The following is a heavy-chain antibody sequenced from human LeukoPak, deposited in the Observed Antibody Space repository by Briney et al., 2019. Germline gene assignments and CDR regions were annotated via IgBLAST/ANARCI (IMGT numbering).Heavy chain of an antibody. V-gene: IGHV4-61*01. CDR1: GGSVSSGSYY. CDR2: IYYSGST. Sequence: KPSETLSLTCTVSGGSVSSGSYYWSWIRQPPGKGLEWIGYIYYSGSTNYNPSLKSRVTISVDTSKNQFSLKLSSVTAADTAVYYCARENDSSGRDTDDAFDIWGQGTMVTVSS. D-gene: IGHD3-22*01. J-gene: IGHJ3*02. CDR3: ARENDSSGRDTDDAFDI.